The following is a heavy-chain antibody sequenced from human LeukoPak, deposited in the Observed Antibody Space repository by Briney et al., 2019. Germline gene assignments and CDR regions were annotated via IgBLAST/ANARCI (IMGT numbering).Heavy chain of an antibody. D-gene: IGHD3-16*01. CDR2: ISSSSSYI. J-gene: IGHJ6*04. Sequence: GGSLRLSCAASGFTFSSYSMNWVRQAPGKGLEWVPSISSSSSYIYYADSMKGRFTISRDNAKNSLYLQMNSLRAEDTAVYYCARSGGTSTDYYYYYGMDVWGKGTTVTVSS. CDR1: GFTFSSYS. V-gene: IGHV3-21*01. CDR3: ARSGGTSTDYYYYYGMDV.